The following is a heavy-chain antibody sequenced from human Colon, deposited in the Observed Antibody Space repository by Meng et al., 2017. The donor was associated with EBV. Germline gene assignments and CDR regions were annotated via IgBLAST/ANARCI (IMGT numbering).Heavy chain of an antibody. D-gene: IGHD1-26*01. V-gene: IGHV6-1*01. CDR1: VERAANHSVA. CDR3: ARVAVGISSFDY. CDR2: TYLRTKGYK. Sequence: QQAGPGPVNPPTTPSPHCRRPVERAANHSVALNWIRQPPSERREWLGKTYLRTKGYKEYAVSVKSRITIHPDTSKNHFSLQLNSVTPEDTAVYYCARVAVGISSFDYWGQGTLVTVSS. J-gene: IGHJ4*02.